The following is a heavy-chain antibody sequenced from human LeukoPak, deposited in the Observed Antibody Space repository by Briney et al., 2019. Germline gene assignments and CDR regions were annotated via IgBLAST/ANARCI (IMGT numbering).Heavy chain of an antibody. J-gene: IGHJ6*04. V-gene: IGHV4-34*01. CDR3: ARGPYRSGGSCYSQGYYYGMDV. Sequence: SETLSLTCAVYGGSFSGYYWSWIRQPPGKGLEWIGEINHSGSTNYNPSLKSRVTISVDTSKNQFSLKLSSVTPADTAVYYCARGPYRSGGSCYSQGYYYGMDVWGKGTTVTVSS. CDR2: INHSGST. D-gene: IGHD2-15*01. CDR1: GGSFSGYY.